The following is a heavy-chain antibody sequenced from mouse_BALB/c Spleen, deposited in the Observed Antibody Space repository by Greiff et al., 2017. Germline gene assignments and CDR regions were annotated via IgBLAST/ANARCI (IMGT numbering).Heavy chain of an antibody. J-gene: IGHJ3*01. CDR1: GFTFSSYA. CDR2: ISSGGST. CDR3: ARGGTTVVEGFAY. D-gene: IGHD1-1*01. V-gene: IGHV5-6-5*01. Sequence: EVQVVESGGGLVKPGGSLKLSCAASGFTFSSYAMSWVRQTPEKRLEWVASISSGGSTYYPDSVKGRFTISRDNARNILYLQMSSLRSEDTAMYYCARGGTTVVEGFAYWGQGTLVTVSA.